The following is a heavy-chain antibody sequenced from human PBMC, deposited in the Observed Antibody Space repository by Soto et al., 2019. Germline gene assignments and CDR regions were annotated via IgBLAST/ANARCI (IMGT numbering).Heavy chain of an antibody. V-gene: IGHV3-23*01. Sequence: PGGSLRLSCAASGFTFSSYAMSWVRQAPGKGLEWVSSVSDTGGTTDYADSVKARFTISRDNSKNTLSLQMNSLRIEDTAVYYCLPGVVAALDYWGQGTLVTVSS. CDR1: GFTFSSYA. D-gene: IGHD2-15*01. CDR2: VSDTGGTT. CDR3: LPGVVAALDY. J-gene: IGHJ4*02.